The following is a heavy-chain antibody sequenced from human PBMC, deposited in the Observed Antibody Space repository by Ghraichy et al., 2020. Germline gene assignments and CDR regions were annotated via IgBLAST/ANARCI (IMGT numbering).Heavy chain of an antibody. J-gene: IGHJ5*02. CDR1: GYSISRGYY. CDR2: INPSGST. V-gene: IGHV4-38-2*02. D-gene: IGHD3-10*01. CDR3: ARELDCFVSGSPFDP. Sequence: SETLSLTCNVSGYSISRGYYWGWIRQSPGKWLEWIGSINPSGSTYYNPSLKSRVTISMDTSKNHFSLKLSSVTAADTAFYYCARELDCFVSGSPFDPWGQGTLVTVSS.